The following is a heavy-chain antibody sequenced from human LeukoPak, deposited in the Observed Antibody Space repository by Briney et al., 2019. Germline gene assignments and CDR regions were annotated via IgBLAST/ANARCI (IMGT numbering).Heavy chain of an antibody. CDR3: ARDRSLSALDY. D-gene: IGHD2/OR15-2a*01. Sequence: GGSLRLSCAASGFTFSTYGMHWVRQAPGKGLEWVALIWFDGSKKYYADSVKGRFTISRDDSKSTLSLQMNSLRGEDTALYYCARDRSLSALDYWGQGTLVTVSS. CDR2: IWFDGSKK. J-gene: IGHJ4*02. V-gene: IGHV3-33*01. CDR1: GFTFSTYG.